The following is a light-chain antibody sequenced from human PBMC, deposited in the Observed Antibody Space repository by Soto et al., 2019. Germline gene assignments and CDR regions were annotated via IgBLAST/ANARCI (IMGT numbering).Light chain of an antibody. CDR2: SAS. V-gene: IGKV1-39*01. Sequence: SVSASKKDRVPLIFPASETINKNLNLYQQKPGQAPNLLIYSASDFQSGVPSRFSGSGSGTEFTLTISGLQPEDFATYYCQQSFRTPYTFGQGT. CDR3: QQSFRTPYT. CDR1: ETINKN. J-gene: IGKJ2*01.